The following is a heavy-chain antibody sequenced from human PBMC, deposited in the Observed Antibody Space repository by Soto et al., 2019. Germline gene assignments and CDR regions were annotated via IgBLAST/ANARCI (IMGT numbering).Heavy chain of an antibody. D-gene: IGHD3-10*01. V-gene: IGHV6-1*01. CDR1: GDSVSSNSAA. CDR2: TYYRSKWYN. CDR3: ARGVITMVRGVAVEPYYYYMDV. Sequence: SQTLSLTCAISGDSVSSNSAAWNWIRQSPSRGLEWLGRTYYRSKWYNDYAVSVKSRITINPDTSKNQFSLQLNSVTPEDTAVYYCARGVITMVRGVAVEPYYYYMDVWGKGTTVTVSS. J-gene: IGHJ6*03.